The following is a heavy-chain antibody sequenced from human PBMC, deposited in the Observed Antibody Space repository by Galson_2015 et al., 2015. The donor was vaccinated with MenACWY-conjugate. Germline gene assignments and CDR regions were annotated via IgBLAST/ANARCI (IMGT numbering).Heavy chain of an antibody. J-gene: IGHJ6*02. Sequence: CAISGDSVSRSSAAWNWIRQSPSRGLEWLGRTYFRLKWLNANAEPVKSRLTIEADTSKNKSSLHLNSVTPDDPAVYYCTTGDGYNLRHRSASRSYSNGMDVWGQGTTVTVSS. CDR2: TYFRLKWLN. CDR1: GDSVSRSSAA. CDR3: TTGDGYNLRHRSASRSYSNGMDV. D-gene: IGHD5-24*01. V-gene: IGHV6-1*01.